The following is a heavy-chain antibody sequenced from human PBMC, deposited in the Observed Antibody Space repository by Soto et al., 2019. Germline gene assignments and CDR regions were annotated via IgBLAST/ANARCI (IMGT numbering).Heavy chain of an antibody. Sequence: ASVKVSCKASGYTFNSYAMHWVRQAPGQRLEWMGWINAGNGNTKYSQKFQGRVTITRDTSASTAYMELSSLRSEDTAVYYCARGYSSGLTPFDYWGQGTLVTVSS. V-gene: IGHV1-3*01. CDR2: INAGNGNT. CDR1: GYTFNSYA. D-gene: IGHD6-19*01. J-gene: IGHJ4*02. CDR3: ARGYSSGLTPFDY.